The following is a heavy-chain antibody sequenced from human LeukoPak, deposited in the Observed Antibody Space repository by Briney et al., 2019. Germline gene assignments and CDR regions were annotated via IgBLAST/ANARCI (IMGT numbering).Heavy chain of an antibody. CDR3: ARGSQRWELLRDYYYYYMDV. CDR1: GLTFADYT. Sequence: GGSLRLSCAASGLTFADYTMHWVRQAPGKGLEWVSLISRNGVATKYADSVRGRFTISRENAKNSLYLQMNSLRAGDTAVYYCARGSQRWELLRDYYYYYMDVWGKGTTVTVSS. CDR2: ISRNGVAT. J-gene: IGHJ6*03. V-gene: IGHV3-43*01. D-gene: IGHD1-26*01.